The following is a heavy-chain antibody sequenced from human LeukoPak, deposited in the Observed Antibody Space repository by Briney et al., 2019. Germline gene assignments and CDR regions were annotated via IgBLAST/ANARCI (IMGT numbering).Heavy chain of an antibody. CDR3: ARDKGGYSGYVSFDY. Sequence: GSSVKVSCTASGGTFSSYAISWVRQATGQGLEWMGGIIPIFGTANYAQKFQGRVTITADKSTGTAYMELSSLRSEDTAVYYCARDKGGYSGYVSFDYWGQGTLVTVSS. D-gene: IGHD5-12*01. CDR1: GGTFSSYA. CDR2: IIPIFGTA. J-gene: IGHJ4*02. V-gene: IGHV1-69*06.